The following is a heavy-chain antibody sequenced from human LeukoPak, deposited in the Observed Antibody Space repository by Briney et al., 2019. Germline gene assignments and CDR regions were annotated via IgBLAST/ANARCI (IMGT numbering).Heavy chain of an antibody. CDR2: IYPGDSDT. D-gene: IGHD3-22*01. CDR3: ARWYYYDSSGYYPFDY. Sequence: GASLKISCKGSGYSFTSYWIGWVRQLPGKGLEWMGIIYPGDSDTRYSPSFQGQVTISADKSISTAYLQWSSLKASDTAMYYCARWYYYDSSGYYPFDYWGQGTLVTVSS. V-gene: IGHV5-51*01. J-gene: IGHJ4*02. CDR1: GYSFTSYW.